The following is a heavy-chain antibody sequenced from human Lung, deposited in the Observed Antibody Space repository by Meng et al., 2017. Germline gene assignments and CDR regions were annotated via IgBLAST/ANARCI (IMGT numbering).Heavy chain of an antibody. CDR1: GYNFPDYW. V-gene: IGHV1-2*06. J-gene: IGHJ4*02. CDR3: ARDEDISAAGKLFGDY. Sequence: GQSGGEVKRPGASVKVSCKPYGYNFPDYWLHWVRRAPGQGLEWMGRIDPKSGDTHYAQRFQGRVTMTGDTSISTAYMELSGLRSDDTAMYYCARDEDISAAGKLFGDYWGQGTLVTVSS. D-gene: IGHD6-13*01. CDR2: IDPKSGDT.